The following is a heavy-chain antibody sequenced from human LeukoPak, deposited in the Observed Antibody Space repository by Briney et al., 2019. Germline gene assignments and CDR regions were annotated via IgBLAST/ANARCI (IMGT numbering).Heavy chain of an antibody. CDR3: ARVPAYCSGGSCYARAFFDY. J-gene: IGHJ4*02. CDR2: IYYSGST. Sequence: SETLSLTCTVSGGSISYYYWSWIRQPPGKGLEYIGYIYYSGSTNYNPSLKSRVTISVDTSKNQFSLKLSFVTAADAALYYCARVPAYCSGGSCYARAFFDYWGQGTLVTVSS. V-gene: IGHV4-59*01. D-gene: IGHD2-15*01. CDR1: GGSISYYY.